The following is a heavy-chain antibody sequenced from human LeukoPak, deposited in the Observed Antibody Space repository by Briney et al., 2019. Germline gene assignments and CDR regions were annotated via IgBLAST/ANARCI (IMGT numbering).Heavy chain of an antibody. CDR1: GFTFSNYW. D-gene: IGHD3-16*01. CDR2: IKQDGSAK. V-gene: IGHV3-7*03. Sequence: PGGSLRLSCPASGFTFSNYWMTWVRQAPGTGLEWVANIKQDGSAKDYVDSGKGRLTISRDNTKNSLYLQMNSLRAEDTADYYCARVRGGYYFDYWGQGTLVTVSS. CDR3: ARVRGGYYFDY. J-gene: IGHJ4*02.